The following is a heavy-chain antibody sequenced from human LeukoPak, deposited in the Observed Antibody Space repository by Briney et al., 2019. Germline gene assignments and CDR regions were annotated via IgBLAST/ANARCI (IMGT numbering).Heavy chain of an antibody. V-gene: IGHV4-59*08. Sequence: SETLSLTCIVSGVSIRIYYWSWIRQSPGKGLEWIGYIHYSGNNFSNPALKRRVTISIDTPKNQFPLQLRSVTAEDTAVYFCARHADGYNSGFLDFSGAGTTVTASP. CDR3: ARHADGYNSGFLDF. D-gene: IGHD5-24*01. CDR2: IHYSGNN. CDR1: GVSIRIYY. J-gene: IGHJ3*01.